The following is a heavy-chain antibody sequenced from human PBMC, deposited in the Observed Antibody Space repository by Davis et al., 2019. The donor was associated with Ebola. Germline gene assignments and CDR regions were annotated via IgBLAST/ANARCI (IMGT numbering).Heavy chain of an antibody. Sequence: APVKVSCKASGYTFTSYYMHWVRQAPGQGLEWMGIINPSGGSTSYAQKFQGRVTITRDTSASTAYMELSSLRSEDTAVYYCARRRSSWTTRNWFDPWGQGTLVTVSS. CDR3: ARRRSSWTTRNWFDP. CDR1: GYTFTSYY. D-gene: IGHD3/OR15-3a*01. V-gene: IGHV1-46*01. CDR2: INPSGGST. J-gene: IGHJ5*02.